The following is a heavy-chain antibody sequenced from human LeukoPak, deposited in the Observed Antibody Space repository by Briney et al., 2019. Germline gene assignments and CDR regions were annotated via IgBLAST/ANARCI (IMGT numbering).Heavy chain of an antibody. D-gene: IGHD6-6*01. V-gene: IGHV4-59*08. CDR1: GGSISSYY. Sequence: SETLSLTCAVSGGSISSYYWSWFRQPPGKGLEWIGYIHNSGTINYNSSLKSRVTLSLDTSKNHFSLEMRSVTAADTAVYYCARHPGNKGSSSLIDYWGQGTLVTVSS. CDR3: ARHPGNKGSSSLIDY. CDR2: IHNSGTI. J-gene: IGHJ4*02.